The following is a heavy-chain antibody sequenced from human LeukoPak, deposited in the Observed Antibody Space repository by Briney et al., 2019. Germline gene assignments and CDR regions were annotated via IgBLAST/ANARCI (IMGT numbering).Heavy chain of an antibody. D-gene: IGHD3-10*01. V-gene: IGHV3-30*18. Sequence: HPGGSLRLSCAASEFTLSSYGMHWVRQAPGKGLEWVAVISYDGSNKYYADSVKGRFTISRDNSKNTLYLQMNSLRAEDTAVYYCAKHVHGWFGELLSNYGMDVWGHGTTVTVSS. J-gene: IGHJ6*02. CDR1: EFTLSSYG. CDR2: ISYDGSNK. CDR3: AKHVHGWFGELLSNYGMDV.